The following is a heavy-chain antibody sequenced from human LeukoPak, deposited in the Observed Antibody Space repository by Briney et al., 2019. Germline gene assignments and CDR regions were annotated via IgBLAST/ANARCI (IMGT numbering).Heavy chain of an antibody. D-gene: IGHD5-18*01. CDR3: ARLRGYNSGDY. J-gene: IGHJ4*02. CDR1: GGSISSSSYY. Sequence: SETLSLTCTVSGGSISSSSYYWGWIRQPPGKGLEWIGSIYYSGSTYYNPSLKSRVTMPVDTSNNQFSLQLSSVTAADTAVYYCARLRGYNSGDYWGQGTLVSVSS. CDR2: IYYSGST. V-gene: IGHV4-39*01.